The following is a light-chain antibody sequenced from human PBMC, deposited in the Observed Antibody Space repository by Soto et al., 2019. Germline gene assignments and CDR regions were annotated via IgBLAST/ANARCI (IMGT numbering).Light chain of an antibody. Sequence: IQMTQSPSSLSASLGDRVTITCRASQGIRNDLGWYQQKPGKAPKLLIYKASSLESGVPSRLSGSGSGTEFTLTISSLQPDDFATYYCQQYNSYWTFGQGTKVDIK. CDR2: KAS. V-gene: IGKV1-5*03. CDR3: QQYNSYWT. CDR1: QGIRND. J-gene: IGKJ1*01.